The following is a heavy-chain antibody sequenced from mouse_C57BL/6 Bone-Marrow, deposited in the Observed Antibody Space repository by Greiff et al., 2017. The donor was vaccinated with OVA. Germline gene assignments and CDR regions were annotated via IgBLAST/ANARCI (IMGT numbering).Heavy chain of an antibody. D-gene: IGHD1-1*01. CDR3: TTLDYYGSSYGFAY. Sequence: VQLKQSGAELVRPGASVKLSCTASGFNIKDDYMHWVKQRPEQGLEWIGWIDPENGDTEYASKFQGKATITADTSSNTAYLQLSSLTSEDTAVYYCTTLDYYGSSYGFAYWGQGTLVTVSA. J-gene: IGHJ3*01. V-gene: IGHV14-4*01. CDR2: IDPENGDT. CDR1: GFNIKDDY.